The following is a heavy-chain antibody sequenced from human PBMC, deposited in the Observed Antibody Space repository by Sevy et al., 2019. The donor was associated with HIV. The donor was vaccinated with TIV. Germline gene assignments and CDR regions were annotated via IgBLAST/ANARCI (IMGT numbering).Heavy chain of an antibody. CDR3: ARAFDWLLYYFDY. Sequence: GGSLRLSCAASGFTFSSYWMSWVRQAPGKGLEWVANIKQDGSEKYYVDSVKGRFTISRDNAKNSLYLQMNSLRAEDTAVYYCARAFDWLLYYFDYWGQGTLVIVSS. D-gene: IGHD3-9*01. CDR2: IKQDGSEK. CDR1: GFTFSSYW. V-gene: IGHV3-7*03. J-gene: IGHJ4*02.